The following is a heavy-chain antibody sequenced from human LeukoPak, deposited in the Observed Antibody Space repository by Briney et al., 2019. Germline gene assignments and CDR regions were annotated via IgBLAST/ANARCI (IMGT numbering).Heavy chain of an antibody. J-gene: IGHJ3*02. D-gene: IGHD5-12*01. CDR3: ASGNTGYDRDSFDI. CDR2: IYHSGST. CDR1: GGSISSGGSS. Sequence: SQTLSLTCAVSGGSISSGGSSWSWVRQPPGEGLEWVGYIYHSGSTYYNPSLQSRVTISLDRSKNQFSLELSSMTAADTAVYYCASGNTGYDRDSFDIWGQGTMVTVSS. V-gene: IGHV4-30-2*01.